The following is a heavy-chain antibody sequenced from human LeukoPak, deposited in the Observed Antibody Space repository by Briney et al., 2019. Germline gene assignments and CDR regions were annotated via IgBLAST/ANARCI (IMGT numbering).Heavy chain of an antibody. CDR3: ARDGGCTSGVCMDF. CDR1: GGSMSSYY. V-gene: IGHV4-59*01. D-gene: IGHD2-8*01. J-gene: IGHJ4*02. Sequence: PSQTLSLTCTVSGGSMSSYYWSWIRQSPGKGLEWIGYIYYSGSTNYNPSLKSRVTISVDTSENQLSLKLSSVTAADTAVYYCARDGGCTSGVCMDFWGQGTLVTVSS. CDR2: IYYSGST.